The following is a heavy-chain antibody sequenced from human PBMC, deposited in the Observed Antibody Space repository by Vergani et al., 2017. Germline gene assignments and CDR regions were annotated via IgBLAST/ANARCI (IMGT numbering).Heavy chain of an antibody. J-gene: IGHJ5*02. CDR3: ARALAVGWFDP. Sequence: QVQLVESGGGLVKPGGSLRLSCAASGFTFSDYYMSWIRQAPGKGLEWVSYISGSSSYTNYADSVKGRFTISRDNAKNSVYLQMNSLRAEDTALYYCARALAVGWFDPWGQGTLVTVSS. V-gene: IGHV3-11*06. CDR2: ISGSSSYT. D-gene: IGHD6-19*01. CDR1: GFTFSDYY.